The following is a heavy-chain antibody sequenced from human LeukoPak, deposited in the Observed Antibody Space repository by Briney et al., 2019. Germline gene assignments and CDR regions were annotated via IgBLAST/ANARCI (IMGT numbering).Heavy chain of an antibody. V-gene: IGHV4-39*01. CDR3: ARVKGDSYDDAFDI. Sequence: SETLSLTCTVSGGSISSSSYYWGWIRQPPGKGLEWIGSIYYSGSTYYNPSLKSRVTISVDTSKNQFSLKLSSVTAADTAVYYCARVKGDSYDDAFDIWGQGTMVTVSS. D-gene: IGHD2-21*02. CDR2: IYYSGST. CDR1: GGSISSSSYY. J-gene: IGHJ3*02.